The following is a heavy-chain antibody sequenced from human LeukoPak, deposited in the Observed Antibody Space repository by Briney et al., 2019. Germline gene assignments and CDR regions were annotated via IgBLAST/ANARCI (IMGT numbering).Heavy chain of an antibody. CDR3: ARESHHCSSTSCYRTYYGMDV. V-gene: IGHV3-64D*06. D-gene: IGHD2-2*02. Sequence: QPGGSLRLSCSVSGFTFSTYVMHWVRQAPGKGLEYVSAISSNGDNTYYADSVKGRFTISRDNSKNTLYLQMSSLRSDDTAVYYCARESHHCSSTSCYRTYYGMDVWGQGTTVTVSS. CDR2: ISSNGDNT. J-gene: IGHJ6*02. CDR1: GFTFSTYV.